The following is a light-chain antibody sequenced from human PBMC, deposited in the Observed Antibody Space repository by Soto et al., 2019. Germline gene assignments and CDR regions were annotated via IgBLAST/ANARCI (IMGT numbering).Light chain of an antibody. V-gene: IGLV2-23*02. CDR1: SSDVGSYNL. CDR3: CSYAGSPYV. J-gene: IGLJ1*01. CDR2: VVS. Sequence: QSALTQPASVSGSPGQSITISCTGTSSDVGSYNLVSWYQQHPGKAPKLMIYVVSKRPSGVSNRFSGSKSGNTASLTISGLQAEDEADYYCCSYAGSPYVFGTGTKLTVL.